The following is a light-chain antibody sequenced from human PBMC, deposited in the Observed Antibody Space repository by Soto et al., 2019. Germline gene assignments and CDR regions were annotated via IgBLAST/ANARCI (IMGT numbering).Light chain of an antibody. V-gene: IGKV3-20*01. Sequence: EIVLTQSPGTLSLSPGETATLSCRASQRVSNSYLAWYKKKPGQAPRLLIYGASSRAAGIPDGFSGSGSGTDFTLTISRLEPEDFAVYFCQRYGGSPPFTFGQGTKVEI. CDR2: GAS. J-gene: IGKJ2*01. CDR3: QRYGGSPPFT. CDR1: QRVSNSY.